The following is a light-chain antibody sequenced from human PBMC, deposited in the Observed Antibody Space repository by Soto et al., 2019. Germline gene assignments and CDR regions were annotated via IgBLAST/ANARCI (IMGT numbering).Light chain of an antibody. Sequence: DIVMTQSPDSLAVSLGERATINCKSSQSVLYSSNNKNHLAWYQQKPGQPPKLLIYWASTRESCVPDRFSGSGSGPDFTLTISSLQAEDVVVYYCQQYYSPPVTFGPGTQVDIK. CDR3: QQYYSPPVT. J-gene: IGKJ3*01. CDR2: WAS. CDR1: QSVLYSSNNKNH. V-gene: IGKV4-1*01.